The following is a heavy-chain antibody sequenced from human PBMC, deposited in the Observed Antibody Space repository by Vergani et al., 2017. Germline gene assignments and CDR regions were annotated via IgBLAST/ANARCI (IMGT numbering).Heavy chain of an antibody. J-gene: IGHJ5*02. Sequence: QVQLVESGGGVVQPGRSLRLSCAASGFTFSSYGMPWVRQAPGKGLEWVAVIWYDGSNKYYADSVKGRFTISRDNSKNTLYLQMNSLRAEYTAVYYCARDGIVATITALFDPWGQGTLVTAAS. D-gene: IGHD5-12*01. CDR1: GFTFSSYG. CDR3: ARDGIVATITALFDP. V-gene: IGHV3-33*01. CDR2: IWYDGSNK.